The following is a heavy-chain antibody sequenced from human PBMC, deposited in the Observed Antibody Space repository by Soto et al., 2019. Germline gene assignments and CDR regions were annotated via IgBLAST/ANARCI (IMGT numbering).Heavy chain of an antibody. D-gene: IGHD2-2*01. CDR1: GGSFSGYY. CDR3: ASAIVVVPAASEAPNWFDP. J-gene: IGHJ5*02. V-gene: IGHV4-34*01. Sequence: QVQLQQWGAGLLKPSETLSLTCAVYGGSFSGYYWTWIREPPGKGLEWIGEINHSGRTNYNPSLKSRVALSIDTSKNQFSLKLSSVTAADTAVYYCASAIVVVPAASEAPNWFDPWGQGTLVTVSS. CDR2: INHSGRT.